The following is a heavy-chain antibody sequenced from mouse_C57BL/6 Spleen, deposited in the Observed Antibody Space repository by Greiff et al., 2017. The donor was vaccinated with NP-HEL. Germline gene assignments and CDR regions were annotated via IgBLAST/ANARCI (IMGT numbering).Heavy chain of an antibody. CDR2: INPSTGGT. V-gene: IGHV1-42*01. J-gene: IGHJ4*01. CDR1: GYSFTGYY. Sequence: VQLQQSGPELVKPGASVKISCKASGYSFTGYYMNWVKQSPEKSLEWIGEINPSTGGTTYNQKFKAKATLTVDKSSSTAYMQLKSLTSEDSAVYYCARMGGYDYFDYWGQGTSVTVSS. D-gene: IGHD2-2*01. CDR3: ARMGGYDYFDY.